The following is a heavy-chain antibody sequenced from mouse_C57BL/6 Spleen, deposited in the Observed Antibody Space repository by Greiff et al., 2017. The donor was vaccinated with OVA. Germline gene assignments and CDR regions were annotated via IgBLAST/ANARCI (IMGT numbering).Heavy chain of an antibody. V-gene: IGHV1-50*01. Sequence: QVQLQQSGAELVKPGASVKLSCKASGYTFTSYWMQWVKQRPGQGLEWIGEIDPSDSYTNYNQKFKGKATLTVDTSSSTAYMQLSSLTSEDSAVYYCARRIMDYWGQGTSVTVSS. CDR3: ARRIMDY. CDR2: IDPSDSYT. J-gene: IGHJ4*01. CDR1: GYTFTSYW.